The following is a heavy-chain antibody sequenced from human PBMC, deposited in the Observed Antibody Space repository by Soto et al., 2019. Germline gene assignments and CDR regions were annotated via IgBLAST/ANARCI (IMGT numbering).Heavy chain of an antibody. D-gene: IGHD3-3*01. Sequence: ASVKVSCTASGYTFTSYAMNWVRQAPGQGLEWMGWINTNTGNPTYAQGFTGRFVFSLDTSVSTAYLQICSLKAEDTAVYYCARTLPNFHYDFWSGYLGYYYYGMDVWGQGTTVTVSS. CDR1: GYTFTSYA. CDR2: INTNTGNP. V-gene: IGHV7-4-1*01. J-gene: IGHJ6*02. CDR3: ARTLPNFHYDFWSGYLGYYYYGMDV.